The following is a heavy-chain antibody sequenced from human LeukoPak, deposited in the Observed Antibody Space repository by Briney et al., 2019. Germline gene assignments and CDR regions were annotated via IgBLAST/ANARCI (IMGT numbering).Heavy chain of an antibody. CDR2: ISDSSDTM. CDR1: GFTFSYYS. CDR3: ARGMITFGGLIGSNFDY. D-gene: IGHD3-16*02. V-gene: IGHV3-48*01. J-gene: IGHJ4*02. Sequence: GGSLRLSCAASGFTFSYYSMNWVRQAPGKGLEWVSYISDSSDTMYYADSVKGRFTISRDNAKNSLYLQMNSLRAEDTAVYYCARGMITFGGLIGSNFDYWGQGTLVTVSS.